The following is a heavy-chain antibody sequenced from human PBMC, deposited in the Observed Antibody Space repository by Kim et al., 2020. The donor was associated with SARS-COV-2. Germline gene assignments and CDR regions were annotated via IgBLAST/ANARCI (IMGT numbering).Heavy chain of an antibody. D-gene: IGHD5-12*01. CDR1: GFTFSSYC. CDR2: ISYDGSNK. V-gene: IGHV3-30*18. CDR3: AKGIERWLPWPLFSDLDY. Sequence: GGSLRLSCAASGFTFSSYCMHWVRQAPGKGLEWVAVISYDGSNKYYADSVKGRFTISRDNSKNTLYLQMNSLRAEDTAVYYCAKGIERWLPWPLFSDLDYWGQGTLVTVSS. J-gene: IGHJ4*02.